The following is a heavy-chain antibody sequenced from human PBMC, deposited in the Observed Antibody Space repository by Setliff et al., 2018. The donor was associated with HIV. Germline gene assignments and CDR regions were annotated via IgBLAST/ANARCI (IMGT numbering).Heavy chain of an antibody. J-gene: IGHJ3*01. Sequence: SVKVSCKATGGSFRNYAINWVRQAPGQGLEWMGGIIPLLGTPNYAHKFQGRVTITAGKYSSTVYMELSSLRSEDSAVFYCARDRSGIAVAAPDAFDVWGQGTMVTVSS. D-gene: IGHD6-19*01. CDR1: GGSFRNYA. CDR2: IIPLLGTP. CDR3: ARDRSGIAVAAPDAFDV. V-gene: IGHV1-69*06.